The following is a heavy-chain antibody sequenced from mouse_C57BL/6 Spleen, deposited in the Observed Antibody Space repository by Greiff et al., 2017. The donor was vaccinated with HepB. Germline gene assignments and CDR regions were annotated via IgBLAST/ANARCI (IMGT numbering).Heavy chain of an antibody. CDR1: GYTFTSYW. CDR2: INPSSGYT. V-gene: IGHV1-7*01. CDR3: ARAYDYDGWYFDV. D-gene: IGHD2-4*01. J-gene: IGHJ1*03. Sequence: VQLQQSGAELAKPGASVKLSCKASGYTFTSYWMHWVKQRPGQGLEWIGYINPSSGYTKYNQKFKDKATLTADKSSSTAYMQLSSLTYEDSAVYYCARAYDYDGWYFDVWGTETTVTVSS.